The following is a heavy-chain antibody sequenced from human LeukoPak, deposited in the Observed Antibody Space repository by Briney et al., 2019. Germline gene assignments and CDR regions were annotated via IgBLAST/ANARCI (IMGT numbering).Heavy chain of an antibody. CDR3: VRDFSCSGGSCPLFDY. D-gene: IGHD2-15*01. CDR1: GFPLRNYA. J-gene: IGHJ4*02. CDR2: INKNGVYT. Sequence: PGGSLRLACAASGFPLRNYAMSWVRQAPGKGLDWVSGINKNGVYTYYADSVKGRFTISRDNPENTLYLHMSSLRAEDTAIYYCVRDFSCSGGSCPLFDYWGQGTLVTVSS. V-gene: IGHV3-23*01.